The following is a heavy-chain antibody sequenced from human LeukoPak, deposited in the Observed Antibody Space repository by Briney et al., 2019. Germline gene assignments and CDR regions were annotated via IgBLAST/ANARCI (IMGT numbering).Heavy chain of an antibody. CDR3: AREVAMTTVTNGIGYNWFDP. J-gene: IGHJ5*02. D-gene: IGHD4-17*01. CDR1: GGSISSYY. Sequence: SETLSLTCTVSGGSISSYYWSWIRQPAGKGLEWIGRIYTSGSTNYNPSLKSRVTMSVDTSKNQFSLKLSSVTAADTAVYYCAREVAMTTVTNGIGYNWFDPWGQGTLVTVSS. V-gene: IGHV4-4*07. CDR2: IYTSGST.